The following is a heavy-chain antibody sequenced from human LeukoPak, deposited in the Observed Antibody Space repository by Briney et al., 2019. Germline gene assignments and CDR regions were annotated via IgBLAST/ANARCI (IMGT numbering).Heavy chain of an antibody. V-gene: IGHV4-34*01. D-gene: IGHD5-24*01. CDR1: GGSFSGYY. CDR2: INHSGST. CDR3: ASWHEMATIWATFDY. J-gene: IGHJ4*02. Sequence: SETLSLTCAVYGGSFSGYYWSWIRQPPGKGLEWIGEINHSGSTNYNPSPKSRVTISVDTSKNQFSLKLSSVTAADTAVYYCASWHEMATIWATFDYWGQGTLVTVSS.